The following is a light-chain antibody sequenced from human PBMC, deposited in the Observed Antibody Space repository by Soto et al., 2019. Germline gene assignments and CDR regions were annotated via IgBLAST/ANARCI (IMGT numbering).Light chain of an antibody. CDR2: DAS. J-gene: IGKJ5*01. Sequence: DTVLTQSPGTLSLSPGERATLSCRASQSVGTYLAWYQQKPGQAPRLLIYDASNRATGIAPRFRGSGSGTDFTLTISSVEPEDFAVYYCQQYGSSITFGQGTRLEIK. V-gene: IGKV3-11*01. CDR3: QQYGSSIT. CDR1: QSVGTY.